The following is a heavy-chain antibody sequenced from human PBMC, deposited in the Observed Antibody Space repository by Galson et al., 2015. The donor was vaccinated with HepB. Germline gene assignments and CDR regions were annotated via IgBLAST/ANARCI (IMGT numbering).Heavy chain of an antibody. CDR3: ARGSWNDFRYAFDI. J-gene: IGHJ3*02. CDR1: GGSISSGDYY. CDR2: IYYSGST. V-gene: IGHV4-30-4*01. D-gene: IGHD1-1*01. Sequence: TLSLTCTVSGGSISSGDYYWSWIRQPPGKGLEWIGYIYYSGSTYYNPSLKSRVTISVDTSKNQFSLKLSSVTAADTAVYYCARGSWNDFRYAFDIWGQGTMDTVSS.